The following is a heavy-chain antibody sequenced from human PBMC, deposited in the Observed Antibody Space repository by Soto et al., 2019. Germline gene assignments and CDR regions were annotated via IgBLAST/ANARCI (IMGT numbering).Heavy chain of an antibody. CDR3: TASPDSPAPYYYYYYYMDV. Sequence: GGSLRLSCAASGFTFSNAWMSWVRQAPGKGLEWVGRIKSKTDGGTTDYAAPVKGRFTISRDDSKNTLYLQMNSLKIEDTAVYYCTASPDSPAPYYYYYYYMDVWGKGTTVTVSS. CDR2: IKSKTDGGTT. J-gene: IGHJ6*03. V-gene: IGHV3-15*01. CDR1: GFTFSNAW. D-gene: IGHD2-21*01.